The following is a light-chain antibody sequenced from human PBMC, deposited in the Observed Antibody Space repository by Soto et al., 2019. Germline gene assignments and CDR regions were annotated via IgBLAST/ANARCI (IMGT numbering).Light chain of an antibody. Sequence: QSALTQPASVSGSPGQSITISCIGTSSDVGGYNYVSWYQQHPGKAPKLMIYEVTNRPSGVSNRFSGSKSGNTASLTISGLQAEDEAGYYCSSYTSSSAPYVFGTGTKVTVL. V-gene: IGLV2-14*01. J-gene: IGLJ1*01. CDR2: EVT. CDR3: SSYTSSSAPYV. CDR1: SSDVGGYNY.